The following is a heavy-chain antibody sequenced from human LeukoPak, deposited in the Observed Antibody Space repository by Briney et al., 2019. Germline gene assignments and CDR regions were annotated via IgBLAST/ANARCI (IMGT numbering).Heavy chain of an antibody. J-gene: IGHJ4*02. Sequence: GASVKVSCKTSGYTFTGYYMHWVRQAPGQELEWMGWINPNSGGTNYAQKFQGRVTMTRDTSISTAYMELRRLRSDDTAVYYCARSSLLQFLHFFDYWGQGTLVTVSS. V-gene: IGHV1-2*02. CDR2: INPNSGGT. D-gene: IGHD3-3*01. CDR3: ARSSLLQFLHFFDY. CDR1: GYTFTGYY.